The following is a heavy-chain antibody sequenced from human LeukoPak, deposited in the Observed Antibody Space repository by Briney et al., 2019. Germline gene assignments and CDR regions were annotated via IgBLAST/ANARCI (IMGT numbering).Heavy chain of an antibody. Sequence: PGGSLRLSFAASGFTFSSYAMHWVRQAPGRGLEWVAVISFGGDNKYYGDSVKDRFIVSRDNSMNTVYLQMNRLRPEDTAVYYCVKDADVTVVRGINDAFDIWGQGTMVTVSS. J-gene: IGHJ3*02. V-gene: IGHV3-30*04. CDR2: ISFGGDNK. CDR3: VKDADVTVVRGINDAFDI. D-gene: IGHD3-10*01. CDR1: GFTFSSYA.